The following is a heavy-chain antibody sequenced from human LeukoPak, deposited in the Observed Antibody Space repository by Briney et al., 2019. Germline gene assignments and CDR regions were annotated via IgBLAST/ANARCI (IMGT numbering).Heavy chain of an antibody. Sequence: PSETLSLTCTVSGDSFSSYYWSWIRQPPGKGLEWIGYIYHSGSTNYNPSLQSRVTISVDTSKSQFSLRLNSATAADTAVYYCARTEYYFDHWGQGTPVTVSS. CDR3: ARTEYYFDH. CDR2: IYHSGST. V-gene: IGHV4-59*01. D-gene: IGHD3-10*01. J-gene: IGHJ4*02. CDR1: GDSFSSYY.